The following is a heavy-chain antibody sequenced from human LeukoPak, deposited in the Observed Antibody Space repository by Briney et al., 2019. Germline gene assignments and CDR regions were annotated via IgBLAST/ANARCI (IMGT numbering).Heavy chain of an antibody. V-gene: IGHV3-33*01. CDR2: IWFDGSDE. CDR3: ARGSGTFDGAFDP. CDR1: GFTFRDYA. J-gene: IGHJ5*02. Sequence: PGGSLRLSCAASGFTFRDYAMHRVRQAPGKGLEWVAVIWFDGSDEYYADSVKGRFTISRDNSKNTLFLLMNSLRADDTAAYYCARGSGTFDGAFDPWGQGTLVTVSS. D-gene: IGHD1-26*01.